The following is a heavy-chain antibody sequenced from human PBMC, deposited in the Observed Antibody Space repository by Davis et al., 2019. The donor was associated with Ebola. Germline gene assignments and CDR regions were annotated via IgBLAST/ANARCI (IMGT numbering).Heavy chain of an antibody. Sequence: GESLKISCAASGFTFSSYGMHWVRQAPGKGLEWVAVIWYDGSNKYYADSVKGRFTISRDNSKNTLYLQMNNLRAEDTAVYYCARGGLLLWLVYWGQGTLVTVSS. V-gene: IGHV3-33*01. CDR2: IWYDGSNK. D-gene: IGHD2-15*01. CDR1: GFTFSSYG. CDR3: ARGGLLLWLVY. J-gene: IGHJ4*02.